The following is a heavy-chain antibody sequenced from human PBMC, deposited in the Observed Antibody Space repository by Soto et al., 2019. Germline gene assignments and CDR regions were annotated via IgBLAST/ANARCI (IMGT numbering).Heavy chain of an antibody. CDR2: ISSSSSTI. CDR3: ASSGVEGYVWEYYFDY. CDR1: GFTFSSYS. D-gene: IGHD3-16*01. J-gene: IGHJ4*02. V-gene: IGHV3-48*02. Sequence: GESLKISCAASGFTFSSYSMNWVRQAPGKGLEWVSYISSSSSTIYYADSVKGRFTISRDNAKNSLYLQMNSLRDEDTAVYYCASSGVEGYVWEYYFDYWGQGTLVTVSS.